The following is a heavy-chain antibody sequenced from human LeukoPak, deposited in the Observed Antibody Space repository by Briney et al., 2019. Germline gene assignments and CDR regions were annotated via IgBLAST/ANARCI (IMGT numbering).Heavy chain of an antibody. J-gene: IGHJ6*03. CDR2: IYYSGST. CDR1: GGSISSSSYY. V-gene: IGHV4-39*07. CDR3: ARRRTTGTTYYYYYYYMDV. D-gene: IGHD1-1*01. Sequence: SETLSLTCTVSGGSISSSSYYWGWIRQPPGKGLEWIGSIYYSGSTYYNPSLKGRVTISVDTSKNQFSLKLSSVTAADTAVYYCARRRTTGTTYYYYYYYMDVWGKGTTVTVSS.